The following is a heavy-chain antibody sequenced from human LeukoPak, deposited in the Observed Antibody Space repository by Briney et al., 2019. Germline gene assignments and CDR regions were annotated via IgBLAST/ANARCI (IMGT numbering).Heavy chain of an antibody. D-gene: IGHD6-13*01. CDR2: ISSSSSYT. CDR3: ATDLLKRPKLVQQLVRRGYYYYGMDV. Sequence: GGSLRLSRAASGFTFSDNYMSWIRQAPGKGLEWVSYISSSSSYTNYADSVKGRFTISRDNAKNSLYLQMNSLRAEDTAVYYCATDLLKRPKLVQQLVRRGYYYYGMDVWGQGTTVTVSS. V-gene: IGHV3-11*06. CDR1: GFTFSDNY. J-gene: IGHJ6*02.